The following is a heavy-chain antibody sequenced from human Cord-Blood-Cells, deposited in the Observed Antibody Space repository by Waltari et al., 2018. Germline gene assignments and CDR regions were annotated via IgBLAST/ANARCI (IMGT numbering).Heavy chain of an antibody. CDR1: GFTFSSYW. J-gene: IGHJ3*02. CDR2: SNSDGRST. CDR3: ARDYCRSSGCYWAFDI. D-gene: IGHD2-2*01. V-gene: IGHV3-74*01. Sequence: EVQLVESGGGLVQPGGSLRLSCAASGFTFSSYWMHWVRQAPGKGLVWVARSNSDGRSTGHADAVKGQSITARDNAKRVRYLQMNRLGAEEAAVYCCARDYCRSSGCYWAFDIWGQGAMVTVS.